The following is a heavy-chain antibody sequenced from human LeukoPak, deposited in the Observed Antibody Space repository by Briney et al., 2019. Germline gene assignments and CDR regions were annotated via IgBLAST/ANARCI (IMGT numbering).Heavy chain of an antibody. CDR2: IIPMLGIA. Sequence: SVKVSCKASGGTFSSYTISWVRQAPGQGLEWMGRIIPMLGIANYAQKFQGRVTITADKSTSTAYMELSSLRSEDTAVYYCARDIGDSGYDYMFDSWGQGSLVTVSS. CDR3: ARDIGDSGYDYMFDS. CDR1: GGTFSSYT. J-gene: IGHJ4*02. D-gene: IGHD5-12*01. V-gene: IGHV1-69*04.